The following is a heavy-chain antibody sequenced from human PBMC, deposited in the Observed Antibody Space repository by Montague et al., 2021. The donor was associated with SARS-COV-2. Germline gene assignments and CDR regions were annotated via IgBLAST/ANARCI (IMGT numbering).Heavy chain of an antibody. CDR1: GGSISSSSYY. D-gene: IGHD5-18*01. Sequence: SETLSLTCTVSGGSISSSSYYWGWIRQPPGKGLEWIGSIYYSGSTFYNPSLKSRVTISVDTSKNQFSLKLSSVTAADTAVYYCARAGLQIWSRRWFDAWGQGTLVTVSS. V-gene: IGHV4-39*01. CDR3: ARAGLQIWSRRWFDA. CDR2: IYYSGST. J-gene: IGHJ5*02.